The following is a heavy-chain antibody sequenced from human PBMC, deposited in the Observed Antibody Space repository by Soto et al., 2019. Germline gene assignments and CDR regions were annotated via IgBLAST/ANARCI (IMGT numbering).Heavy chain of an antibody. Sequence: PSETLSLTCAVYGGSFSGYYWSWIRQPPGKGLEWIGEINHSGSTNYNPSLKSRVTISVDTSKNQFSLKLSFLTAADTALYYCARDLRFTMIVDGDAFDIWGQGTMVTVSS. CDR1: GGSFSGYY. D-gene: IGHD3-22*01. V-gene: IGHV4-34*01. CDR2: INHSGST. CDR3: ARDLRFTMIVDGDAFDI. J-gene: IGHJ3*02.